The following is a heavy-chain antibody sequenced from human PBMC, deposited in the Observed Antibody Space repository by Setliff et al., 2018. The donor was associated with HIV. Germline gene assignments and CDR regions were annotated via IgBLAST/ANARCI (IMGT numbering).Heavy chain of an antibody. D-gene: IGHD4-17*01. CDR3: ARGTYTDYEVGDY. V-gene: IGHV1-69*13. J-gene: IGHJ4*02. CDR1: GGTGGSFSRNA. Sequence: SVKVSCKASGGTGGSFSRNAISWVRQAPGQGLEWMGGIIPIFGTANYAQKFQGRVTITADESTSTAYMELSSLRHEDTAVYYCARGTYTDYEVGDYWGQGTLVTVSS. CDR2: IIPIFGTA.